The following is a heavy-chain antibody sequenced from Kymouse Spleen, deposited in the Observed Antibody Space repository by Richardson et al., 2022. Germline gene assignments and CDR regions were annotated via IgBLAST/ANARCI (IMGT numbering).Heavy chain of an antibody. D-gene: IGHD1-7*01. CDR2: IKSKTDGGTT. V-gene: IGHV3-15*01. J-gene: IGHJ4*02. CDR1: GFTFSNAW. CDR3: TTEPGITGTKDY. Sequence: EVQLVESGGGLVKPGGSLRLSCAASGFTFSNAWMSWVRQAPGKGLEWVGRIKSKTDGGTTDYAAPVKGRFTISRDDSKNTLYLQMNSLKTEDTAVYYCTTEPGITGTKDYWGQGTLVTVSS.